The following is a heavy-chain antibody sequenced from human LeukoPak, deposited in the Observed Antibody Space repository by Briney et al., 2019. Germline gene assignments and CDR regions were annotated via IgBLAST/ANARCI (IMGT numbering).Heavy chain of an antibody. V-gene: IGHV6-1*01. CDR1: GDRVSSNSAS. D-gene: IGHD6-19*01. Sequence: SQTLSLTCALSGDRVSSNSASWNWTRQSPSRGLEWLGRTYDRSKRHNDYAVTVRRRIDINPDTSKDQFSLQLNSVTPKDAAVYYCARAYSGRLDVWGQGTTVSVSS. CDR2: TYDRSKRHN. CDR3: ARAYSGRLDV. J-gene: IGHJ6*02.